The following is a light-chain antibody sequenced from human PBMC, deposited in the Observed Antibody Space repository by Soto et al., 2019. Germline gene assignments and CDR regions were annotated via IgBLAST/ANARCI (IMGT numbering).Light chain of an antibody. V-gene: IGLV1-51*01. J-gene: IGLJ3*02. Sequence: QSVLTQPPSVSAAPGQKVTISCSGSSSNIGDNHVSWYQQFPGTAPKLLIYDNDNRPSGIPDRVSASKSATSASLAITGLHPGDEADYYCGAWDSSLSAWLFGGGTKLTVL. CDR3: GAWDSSLSAWL. CDR2: DND. CDR1: SSNIGDNH.